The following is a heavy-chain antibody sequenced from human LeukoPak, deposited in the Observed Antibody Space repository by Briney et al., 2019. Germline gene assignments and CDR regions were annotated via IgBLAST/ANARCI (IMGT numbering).Heavy chain of an antibody. CDR3: ARDPLREWDSSTTHFDY. J-gene: IGHJ4*02. CDR2: ISYDGSNK. Sequence: GGSLRLSCAASGFTFSSYAMHWVRQAPGKGLEWVAVISYDGSNKYYADSVKGRFTISRDNSKNTLYLQMNSLRAEDTVVYYCARDPLREWDSSTTHFDYWGQGTLVTVSS. D-gene: IGHD3-22*01. CDR1: GFTFSSYA. V-gene: IGHV3-30-3*01.